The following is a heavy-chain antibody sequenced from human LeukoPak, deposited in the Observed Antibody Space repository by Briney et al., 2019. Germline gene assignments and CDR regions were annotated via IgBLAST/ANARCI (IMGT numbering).Heavy chain of an antibody. D-gene: IGHD3-22*01. CDR1: GFTFSDHY. V-gene: IGHV3-11*04. CDR2: IGSSGSTI. J-gene: IGHJ6*03. Sequence: PGGSLRLSCAASGFTFSDHYMSWIRQAPGKGLEWVSYIGSSGSTIYYADSVKGRFTISRDNAKNSVFLQMNSLRAEDTAVYYCARGYYDSSGYYSSETGYYMDVWGKGTTVTISS. CDR3: ARGYYDSSGYYSSETGYYMDV.